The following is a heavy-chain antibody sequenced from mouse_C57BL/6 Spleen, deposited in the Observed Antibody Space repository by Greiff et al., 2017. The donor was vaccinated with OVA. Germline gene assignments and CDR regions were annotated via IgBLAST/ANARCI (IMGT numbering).Heavy chain of an antibody. D-gene: IGHD2-1*01. V-gene: IGHV1-15*01. CDR2: IDPETGGT. CDR1: GYTFTDYE. J-gene: IGHJ3*01. CDR3: TRPGNRCWFAY. Sequence: QVQLKESGAELVRPGASVTLSCKASGYTFTDYEMHWVKQTPVHGLEWIGAIDPETGGTAYNQKFKGKTILTADKSSSTAYMELRSLTSEDSAVYYCTRPGNRCWFAYWGQGTLVTVSA.